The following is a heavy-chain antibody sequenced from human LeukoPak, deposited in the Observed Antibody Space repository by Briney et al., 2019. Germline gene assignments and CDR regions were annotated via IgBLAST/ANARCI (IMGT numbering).Heavy chain of an antibody. Sequence: PAGSLRLSCAASGFTFSCYTMPWVRQAPGKGLEWVSLISWSGGSTYYADSVKGRFTISRDNSKNSLYLQMNSLRAEATALYYCAKDGTDPLVDYYYMDVWGKGTTVTVSS. V-gene: IGHV3-43D*03. D-gene: IGHD2-8*02. CDR2: ISWSGGST. CDR1: GFTFSCYT. J-gene: IGHJ6*03. CDR3: AKDGTDPLVDYYYMDV.